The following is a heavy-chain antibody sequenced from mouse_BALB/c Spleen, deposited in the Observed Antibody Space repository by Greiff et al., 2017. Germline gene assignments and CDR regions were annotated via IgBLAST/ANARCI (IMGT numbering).Heavy chain of an antibody. CDR2: IYPGSGNT. Sequence: QVQLQQSGAELARPGASVKLSCKASGYTFTDYYINWVKQRTGQGLEWIGEIYPGSGNTYYNEKFKGKATLTADKSSSTAYMQLSSLTSEDSAVYYCGRSTMITPFAYWGQGTLVTVSA. CDR3: GRSTMITPFAY. CDR1: GYTFTDYY. V-gene: IGHV1-77*01. D-gene: IGHD2-4*01. J-gene: IGHJ3*01.